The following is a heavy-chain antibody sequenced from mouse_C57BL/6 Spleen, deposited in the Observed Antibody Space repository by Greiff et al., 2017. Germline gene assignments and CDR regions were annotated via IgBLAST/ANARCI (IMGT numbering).Heavy chain of an antibody. Sequence: QVHVKQPGAELVMPGASVKLSCKASGYTFTSYWMHWVKQRPGQGLEWIGEIDPSDSYTNYNQKFKGKSTLTVDKSSSTAYMQLSSLTSEDSAVYYCARVYPYYFDYWGQGTTLTVSS. CDR1: GYTFTSYW. V-gene: IGHV1-69*01. J-gene: IGHJ2*01. CDR2: IDPSDSYT. CDR3: ARVYPYYFDY.